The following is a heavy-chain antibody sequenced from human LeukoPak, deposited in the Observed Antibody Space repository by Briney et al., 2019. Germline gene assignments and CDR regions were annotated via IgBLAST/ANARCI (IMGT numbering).Heavy chain of an antibody. V-gene: IGHV4-38-2*02. CDR3: TRDGFRGDSSSWYRFDY. CDR1: GYSLSSGYY. J-gene: IGHJ4*02. Sequence: SHTMSLTCAVSGYSLSSGYYWGWTRPPPGKGLEWIGSLYHSGSTYYNPSLRSRVTIPVDTAKHQFSLKLSSVTAADTAVYYCTRDGFRGDSSSWYRFDYWGQGTLVTVSS. CDR2: LYHSGST. D-gene: IGHD6-13*01.